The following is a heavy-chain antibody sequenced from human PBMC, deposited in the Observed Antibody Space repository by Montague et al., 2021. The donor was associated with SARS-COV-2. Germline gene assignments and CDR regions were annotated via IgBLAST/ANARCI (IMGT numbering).Heavy chain of an antibody. CDR3: ARAIWHLDV. CDR2: IYTGGYV. Sequence: SETLSLTCTVSGDSISRYYWSWIRQSDGKGLEWIGRIYTGGYVNYNPALQSRVSMSVDTSKRQVSLNVTSVTAADTAVYYCARAIWHLDVWGRGILVTVSS. J-gene: IGHJ2*01. V-gene: IGHV4-4*07. CDR1: GDSISRYY.